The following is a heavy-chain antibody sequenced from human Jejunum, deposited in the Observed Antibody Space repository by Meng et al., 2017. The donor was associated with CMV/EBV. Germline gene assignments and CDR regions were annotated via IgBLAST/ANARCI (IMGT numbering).Heavy chain of an antibody. J-gene: IGHJ4*02. CDR3: ATSSSGFDFWTDY. D-gene: IGHD5-12*01. Sequence: CKASGYTFTGYYMHWVRQDPGQGPEWMGWINPNSGDTTYPQQFQGRVTMTRDTSISTAYMELSSLRSDDTAVYYCATSSSGFDFWTDYWGQGTLVTVSS. CDR1: GYTFTGYY. V-gene: IGHV1-2*02. CDR2: INPNSGDT.